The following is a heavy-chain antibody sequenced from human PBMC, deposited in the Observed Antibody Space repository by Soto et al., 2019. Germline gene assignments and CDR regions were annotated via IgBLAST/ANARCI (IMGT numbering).Heavy chain of an antibody. CDR3: ARDQYGVDV. CDR1: GLTFNNAW. V-gene: IGHV3-15*07. Sequence: GGSLRLSCAASGLTFNNAWMNWVRQAPGKGLEWVGRIKSKNDGGATEYSAPVKDRFTISRDDSKNTLNLQMNSLRTEDTAIYYCARDQYGVDVWGQGTTVTVSS. CDR2: IKSKNDGGAT. J-gene: IGHJ6*02. D-gene: IGHD2-2*01.